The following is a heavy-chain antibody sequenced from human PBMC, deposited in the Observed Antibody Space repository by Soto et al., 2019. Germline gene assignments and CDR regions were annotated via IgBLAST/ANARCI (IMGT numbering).Heavy chain of an antibody. CDR3: ARRTHGYFGY. CDR1: GFTFSDYT. Sequence: EVQLLESGGGLVQPGGSLTLSCAASGFTFSDYTMSWVRQAPGKVLECISVILADYNTYYTDSVRGRFTISRDNSKNTLYLERNSLIAEDTAVYYCARRTHGYFGYWGQGALVTVSS. CDR2: ILADYNT. V-gene: IGHV3-23*03. J-gene: IGHJ4*02.